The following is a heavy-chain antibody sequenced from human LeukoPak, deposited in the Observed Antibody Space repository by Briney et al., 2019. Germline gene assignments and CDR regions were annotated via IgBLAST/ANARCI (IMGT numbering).Heavy chain of an antibody. J-gene: IGHJ6*02. CDR2: ISGGGDST. CDR1: GFTFRSYA. CDR3: AKQKRYYGMDV. D-gene: IGHD5-24*01. Sequence: GGSLRLSCAASGFTFRSYAMTWVRQAPGKGLEWVSAISGGGDSTNYADSVKGRFTISRDNSKNTLYLQMNSLRAEDTAVYYCAKQKRYYGMDVWGQGTTVTVS. V-gene: IGHV3-23*01.